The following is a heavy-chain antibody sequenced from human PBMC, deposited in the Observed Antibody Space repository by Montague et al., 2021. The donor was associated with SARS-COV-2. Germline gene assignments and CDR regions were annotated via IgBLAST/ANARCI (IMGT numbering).Heavy chain of an antibody. CDR3: ARGRSTRVRGVIFTSYYYYYYGIDV. J-gene: IGHJ6*02. V-gene: IGHV4-34*01. D-gene: IGHD3-10*01. CDR2: LNHSGTS. Sequence: SETLSLTCAVYGGSFTENFRTRNRQPPGKGLEWIGELNHSGTSXXXPSXXXRVTISIDTAKNQFSLSLSPLAAADTAVYYCARGRSTRVRGVIFTSYYYYYYGIDVWGQGTTLTVSS. CDR1: GGSFTENF.